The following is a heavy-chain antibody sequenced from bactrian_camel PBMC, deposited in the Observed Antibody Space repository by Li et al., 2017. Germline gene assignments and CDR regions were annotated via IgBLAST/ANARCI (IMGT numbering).Heavy chain of an antibody. D-gene: IGHD4*01. V-gene: IGHV3S1*01. CDR2: VGQGGEE. CDR1: GFTFSTYT. Sequence: HVQLVESGGGLVQPGGSLRLSCTSSGFTFSTYTMNWVRQAPGKGLEWVASVGQGGEELCADSVKGRFTISRDNSKNTLYPQLNNLTAEDTAIYYCAKDEGWTLDYAETQGTQVTVS. J-gene: IGHJ4*01.